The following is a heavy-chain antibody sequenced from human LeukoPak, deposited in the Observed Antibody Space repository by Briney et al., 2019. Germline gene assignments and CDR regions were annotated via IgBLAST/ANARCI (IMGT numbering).Heavy chain of an antibody. J-gene: IGHJ4*02. V-gene: IGHV3-30*01. D-gene: IGHD5-12*01. CDR1: GFTFSNYA. CDR2: ISCDGINQ. Sequence: GGSLRLSCAASGFTFSNYAIHWVRQAPGKGLEWVAFISCDGINQYYGDSVKGRFSISRDNSKNTLSLQMNSLRAEDTAVYYCARGRHSGYDYILDYWGQGTLVTVSS. CDR3: ARGRHSGYDYILDY.